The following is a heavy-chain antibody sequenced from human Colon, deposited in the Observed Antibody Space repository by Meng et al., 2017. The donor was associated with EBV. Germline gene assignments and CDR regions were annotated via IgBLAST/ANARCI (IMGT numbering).Heavy chain of an antibody. Sequence: PEAGPGLVNPSGTRRLTCPLLGGSTTRTRSYWGWVRQPPGKGLEWIGSIYYRGSTNYNPSLKSRISMSVDMSKNQFSLKVNSVTAADTAIYYCVISSHNWGQGTLVTVSS. CDR1: GGSTTRTRSY. CDR2: IYYRGST. D-gene: IGHD3-3*02. V-gene: IGHV4-39*07. CDR3: VISSHN. J-gene: IGHJ4*02.